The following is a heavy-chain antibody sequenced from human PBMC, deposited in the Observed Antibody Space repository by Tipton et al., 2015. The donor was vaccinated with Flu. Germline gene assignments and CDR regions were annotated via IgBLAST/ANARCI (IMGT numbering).Heavy chain of an antibody. V-gene: IGHV4-59*12. CDR1: GGFISSYY. CDR3: ARRDDSNYVSDAKNWFHS. D-gene: IGHD4-11*01. J-gene: IGHJ5*01. Sequence: TLSLTCTVSGGFISSYYWNWIRQPLGKGLEWIGYIYHNQYTKYNPSLKSRVTISVDTSKSQFSLQLRSVSAADTAVYYCARRDDSNYVSDAKNWFHSWGQGTLVTVSS. CDR2: IYHNQYT.